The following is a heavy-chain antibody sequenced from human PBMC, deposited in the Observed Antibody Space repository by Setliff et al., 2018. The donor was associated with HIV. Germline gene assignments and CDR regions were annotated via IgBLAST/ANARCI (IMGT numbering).Heavy chain of an antibody. V-gene: IGHV3-15*01. CDR3: TTSPPLGNDYDSSGYHQDGFDF. CDR1: GFTFSNAW. D-gene: IGHD3-22*01. Sequence: GGSLRLSCAASGFTFSNAWMSWVRQAPGKGMEWVGRIKSKIDGGTTDYAAPVKGRFTISRADSKNTRYLQMHSLKTEDTAAYYCTTSPPLGNDYDSSGYHQDGFDFWGQGTMVTVSS. J-gene: IGHJ3*01. CDR2: IKSKIDGGTT.